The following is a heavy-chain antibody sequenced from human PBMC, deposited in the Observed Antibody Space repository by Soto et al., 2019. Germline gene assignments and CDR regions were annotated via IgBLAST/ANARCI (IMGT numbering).Heavy chain of an antibody. CDR1: GYTFTSYD. CDR3: GRVSAPRAF. J-gene: IGHJ4*02. V-gene: IGHV1-18*01. D-gene: IGHD3-3*02. CDR2: ISAYNGNT. Sequence: QVQLVQSGAEVKKPGASVKVSCKASGYTFTSYDISGVRQAPGQGLEWMGWISAYNGNTNYPQQLRGRATMTADTPTSTAYMPLRSLRSDVTVGYYAGRVSAPRAFWGQGTRVTVSS.